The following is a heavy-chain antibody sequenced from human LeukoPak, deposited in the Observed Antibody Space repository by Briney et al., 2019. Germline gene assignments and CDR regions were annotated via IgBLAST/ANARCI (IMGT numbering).Heavy chain of an antibody. CDR1: GFTFSGHA. CDR2: ISYDGRNE. D-gene: IGHD2-15*01. CDR3: AKESVDIVVVVAATTGFDY. J-gene: IGHJ4*02. Sequence: GRSLRLSCAASGFTFSGHAMHWARQTPGKGLEWVAVISYDGRNEYYADSVKGRFTISRDNSKNTLFLQMNSLRAEDTAVYYCAKESVDIVVVVAATTGFDYWGQGTLVTVSS. V-gene: IGHV3-30*04.